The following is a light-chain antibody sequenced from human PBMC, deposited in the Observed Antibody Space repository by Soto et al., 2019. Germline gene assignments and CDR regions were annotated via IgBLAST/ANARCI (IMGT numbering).Light chain of an antibody. Sequence: DVVMTQTPLSLSVAPGQPASISCKSSQSLLHITGETFLFWYLQKPGQSPQLLIYEVSTRVSGVTDRFSGRGSGTDFTLEISRVETEDVGIYYCMETTQLPPTFVKGTRLEI. CDR2: EVS. CDR3: METTQLPPT. CDR1: QSLLHITGETF. J-gene: IGKJ5*01. V-gene: IGKV2D-29*02.